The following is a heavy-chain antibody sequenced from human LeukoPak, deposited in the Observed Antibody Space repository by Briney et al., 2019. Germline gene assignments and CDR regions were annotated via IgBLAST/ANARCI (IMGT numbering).Heavy chain of an antibody. CDR3: ARVRVSPNWFDP. D-gene: IGHD3-3*01. Sequence: ASVKVSCKASGGTFSSYAISWVRQAPGQGLEWMGRIIPILGIANYAQKFQGRVTITADKSTSTAYMELSSLRSEDTAVYCCARVRVSPNWFDPWGQGTLVTVSS. V-gene: IGHV1-69*04. CDR2: IIPILGIA. CDR1: GGTFSSYA. J-gene: IGHJ5*02.